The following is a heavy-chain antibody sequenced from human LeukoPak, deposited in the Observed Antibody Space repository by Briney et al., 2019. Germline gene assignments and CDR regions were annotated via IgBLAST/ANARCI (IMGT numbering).Heavy chain of an antibody. Sequence: ASVKVSCKASGYTFTSYGISWVRQAPGQGLEWMGWISAYNGNTNYAQKFQGRVTMTRDTSISTAYMELSRLRSDDTAVYYCARESRTKIAAGLSYWGQGTLVTVSS. CDR2: ISAYNGNT. CDR1: GYTFTSYG. CDR3: ARESRTKIAAGLSY. J-gene: IGHJ4*02. V-gene: IGHV1-18*01. D-gene: IGHD6-13*01.